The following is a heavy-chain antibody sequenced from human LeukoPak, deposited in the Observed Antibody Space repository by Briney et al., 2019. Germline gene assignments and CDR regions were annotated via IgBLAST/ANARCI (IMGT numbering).Heavy chain of an antibody. D-gene: IGHD5-18*01. CDR3: ARSPTKRVTEDY. CDR1: GFTFSSSD. CDR2: ITRSSSDI. Sequence: PGGSLRLSCAASGFTFSSSDMHWVRQAPGKGLEWVSSITRSSSDIYYADSVRGRFTISRDNAKNSLYLQMSGLRAEDTAVYYCARSPTKRVTEDYWGQGTLVTVSS. V-gene: IGHV3-21*01. J-gene: IGHJ4*02.